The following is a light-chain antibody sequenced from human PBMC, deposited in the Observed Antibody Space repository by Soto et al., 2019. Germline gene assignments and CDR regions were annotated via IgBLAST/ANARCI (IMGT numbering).Light chain of an antibody. CDR2: AAS. Sequence: DIQMTQSPSSLSASVGDRVTITCRASQGISNFLAWHQRKPGKVPKLLIYAASTLQSGVPSRFSGSGSGTDFTLTITSLQPEDVATYYCQKYNSAPWTFGQGTKVEIK. J-gene: IGKJ1*01. CDR3: QKYNSAPWT. V-gene: IGKV1-27*01. CDR1: QGISNF.